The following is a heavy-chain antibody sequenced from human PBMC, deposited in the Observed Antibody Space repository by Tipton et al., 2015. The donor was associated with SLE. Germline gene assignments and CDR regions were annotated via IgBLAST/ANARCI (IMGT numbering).Heavy chain of an antibody. Sequence: SLRLSCAASGFIFDDYAMHWVRQVPGKGLEWVSGISWNSYSIGYADSVKGRFTISRGNAKNSLYLQMNSLRTEDTALYYCAREVHYYMDVWGKGTTVTVSS. V-gene: IGHV3-9*01. J-gene: IGHJ6*03. CDR2: ISWNSYSI. CDR1: GFIFDDYA. D-gene: IGHD4/OR15-4a*01. CDR3: AREVHYYMDV.